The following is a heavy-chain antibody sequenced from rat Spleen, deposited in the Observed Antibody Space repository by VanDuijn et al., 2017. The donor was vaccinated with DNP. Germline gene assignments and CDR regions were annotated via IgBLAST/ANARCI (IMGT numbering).Heavy chain of an antibody. Sequence: VQLKESGPGLVQPSQTLSLTCTVSGFSLTSYGVSWVRQPPGKGLEWVASITPSGGNTYFPDSVKGRFTISRNNAKNTLYLQMNSLRSEDTATYYCARGIITALPYWSFDFWGPGTMVTVSS. D-gene: IGHD1-6*01. CDR2: ITPSGGNT. V-gene: IGHV5-31*01. J-gene: IGHJ1*01. CDR1: GFSLTSYG. CDR3: ARGIITALPYWSFDF.